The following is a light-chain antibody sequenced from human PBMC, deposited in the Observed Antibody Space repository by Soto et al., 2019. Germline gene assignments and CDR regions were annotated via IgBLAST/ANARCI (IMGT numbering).Light chain of an antibody. V-gene: IGKV1-5*03. CDR1: HYISSW. Sequence: DIQMTQSPSTLSASAGDRVTITCRASHYISSWVAWYQQKPGKAPKLLIYKASTLQSGVPSRFSGSGSGTEFTLTISSLQPDDFATYYCQQYNSYPITFGQGTRLEIK. CDR3: QQYNSYPIT. CDR2: KAS. J-gene: IGKJ5*01.